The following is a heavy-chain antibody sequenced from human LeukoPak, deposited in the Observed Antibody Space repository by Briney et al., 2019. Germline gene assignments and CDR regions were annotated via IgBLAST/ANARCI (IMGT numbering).Heavy chain of an antibody. CDR1: GYTFTGYY. V-gene: IGHV1-2*02. J-gene: IGHJ4*02. CDR2: INPNSGGT. CDR3: ARSGGRGYSGYDRFFDY. Sequence: EASVEVSCKASGYTFTGYYMHWVRQAPGQGLEWMGWINPNSGGTNYAQKFQGRVTMTRDTSISTAYMELSRLRSDDTAVYYCARSGGRGYSGYDRFFDYWGQGTLVTVSS. D-gene: IGHD5-12*01.